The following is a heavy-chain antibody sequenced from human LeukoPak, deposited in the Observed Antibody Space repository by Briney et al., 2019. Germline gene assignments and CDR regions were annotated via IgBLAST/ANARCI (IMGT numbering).Heavy chain of an antibody. CDR1: GFTFDDYG. V-gene: IGHV3-20*04. CDR3: ARDLVPEYYDFWSGYSVDAFDI. CDR2: INWNGGST. D-gene: IGHD3-3*01. Sequence: PGGSLRLSCAASGFTFDDYGMSWVRQAPGKGVEWVSGINWNGGSTVYADSVKGRFTISRDKAKNSLYLQMNSLRAEDTALYYCARDLVPEYYDFWSGYSVDAFDIWGQGTMVTVSS. J-gene: IGHJ3*02.